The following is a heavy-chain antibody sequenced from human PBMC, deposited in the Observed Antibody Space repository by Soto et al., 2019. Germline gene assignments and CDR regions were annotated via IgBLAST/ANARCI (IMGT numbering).Heavy chain of an antibody. Sequence: GGSLRLSCAASGFTFSSYAMHWVRQAPGKGLEYVSAISSNGGSTYYANSVKGRFTISRDNSKNTLYLQMGSLRAEDMAVYYCARGGGYDYPAYMDVWGKGTTVTVSS. V-gene: IGHV3-64*01. CDR2: ISSNGGST. CDR3: ARGGGYDYPAYMDV. CDR1: GFTFSSYA. J-gene: IGHJ6*03. D-gene: IGHD5-12*01.